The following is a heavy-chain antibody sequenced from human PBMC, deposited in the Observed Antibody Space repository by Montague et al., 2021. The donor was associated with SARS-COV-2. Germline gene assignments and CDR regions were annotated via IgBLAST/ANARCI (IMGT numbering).Heavy chain of an antibody. V-gene: IGHV3-33*01. CDR1: GFTFSKYG. J-gene: IGHJ4*02. Sequence: SLRLSCAASGFTFSKYGMHWVRQAPGKGLEWVAVIWYDGTNKYYXXSLEGRFTISRDNSENTLYLQMSSLRAEDTAVYYCARSSGFGELLYSDYWGRGTLVSVSS. D-gene: IGHD3-10*01. CDR2: IWYDGTNK. CDR3: ARSSGFGELLYSDY.